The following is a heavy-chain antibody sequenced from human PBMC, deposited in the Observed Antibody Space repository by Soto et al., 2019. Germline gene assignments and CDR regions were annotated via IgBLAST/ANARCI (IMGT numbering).Heavy chain of an antibody. J-gene: IGHJ4*02. CDR3: ARGSLSLGDTYYDILTGYYVFAY. V-gene: IGHV1-3*01. Sequence: ALVKVSCKXSGYTFTSYAMHWVRQAPGQRLEWMGWINAGNGNTKYSQKFQGRVTITRDTSASTAYMELSSLRSEDTAVYYCARGSLSLGDTYYDILTGYYVFAYWGQGTLVTVSS. CDR1: GYTFTSYA. D-gene: IGHD3-9*01. CDR2: INAGNGNT.